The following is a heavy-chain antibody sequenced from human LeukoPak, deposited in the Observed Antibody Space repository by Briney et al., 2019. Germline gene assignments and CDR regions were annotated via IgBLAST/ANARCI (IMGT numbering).Heavy chain of an antibody. CDR2: INHSGST. D-gene: IGHD3-3*01. V-gene: IGHV4-34*01. CDR3: ARGFKGLRFLEWLPTRWFDP. J-gene: IGHJ5*02. CDR1: GGSFSGYY. Sequence: PSETLSLTCAVYGGSFSGYYWSWIRQPPGKGLEWIGEINHSGSTNYNPSLKSRVTISVDTSKNQFSLKLSSVTAADTAVYYCARGFKGLRFLEWLPTRWFDPWGQGTLVTVSS.